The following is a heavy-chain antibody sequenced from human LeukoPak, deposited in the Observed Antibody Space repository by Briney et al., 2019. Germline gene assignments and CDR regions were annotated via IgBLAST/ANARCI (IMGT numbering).Heavy chain of an antibody. CDR1: GFTFDDYG. CDR2: INWNGGST. V-gene: IGHV3-20*04. D-gene: IGHD3-3*01. J-gene: IGHJ5*02. Sequence: AGGSLRLSCAASGFTFDDYGMSWVRQAPGKGLEWVSGINWNGGSTGYADSVKGRFTISRDNAKNSLYLQMNSLRAEDTALYYCARDRSGPPTDNWFDPWGQGTLVTVSS. CDR3: ARDRSGPPTDNWFDP.